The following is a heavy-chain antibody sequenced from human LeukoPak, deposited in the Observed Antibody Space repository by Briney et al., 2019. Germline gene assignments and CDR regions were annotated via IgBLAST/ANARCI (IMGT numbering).Heavy chain of an antibody. J-gene: IGHJ6*02. D-gene: IGHD1-1*01. CDR3: AREIRETVFTRHHYYGIDV. CDR2: IGTVDDT. V-gene: IGHV3-13*01. Sequence: PGGSLRLSCAASGFTFSTYDMHWVRQVTGKGLEWVSAIGTVDDTYYLGSVKGRFTISGENAKNVLYLQMSSLRVEDTAVYYCAREIRETVFTRHHYYGIDVWGQGTTVTVSS. CDR1: GFTFSTYD.